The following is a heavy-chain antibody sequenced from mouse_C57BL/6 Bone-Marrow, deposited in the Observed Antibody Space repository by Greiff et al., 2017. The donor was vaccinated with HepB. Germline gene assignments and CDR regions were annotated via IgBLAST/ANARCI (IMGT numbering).Heavy chain of an antibody. CDR3: ARQELRAMDY. V-gene: IGHV5-15*01. Sequence: EVHLVESGGGLVQPGGSLKLSCAASGFTFSDYGMAWVRQAPRKGPEWVAFISNLAYSIYYADTVTGRFTISRENAKNTLYLEMSSLRSEDTAMYYCARQELRAMDYWGQGTSVTVSS. J-gene: IGHJ4*01. CDR2: ISNLAYSI. CDR1: GFTFSDYG.